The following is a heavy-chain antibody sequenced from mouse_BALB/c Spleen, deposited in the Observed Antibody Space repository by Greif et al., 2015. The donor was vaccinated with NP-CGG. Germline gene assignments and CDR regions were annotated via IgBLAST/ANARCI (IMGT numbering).Heavy chain of an antibody. V-gene: IGHV5-9-4*01. CDR3: AREAGNYYAMDY. Sequence: EVMLVESGGGLVKPGGSLKLSCAASGFTFSSYAMSWVRQSPEKRLEWVAEISSGGSYTYYPDTVTGRFTISRDNAKNTLYLEMSSLRSEDTAMYYCAREAGNYYAMDYWGQGTSVTVSS. CDR2: ISSGGSYT. CDR1: GFTFSSYA. J-gene: IGHJ4*01. D-gene: IGHD2-1*01.